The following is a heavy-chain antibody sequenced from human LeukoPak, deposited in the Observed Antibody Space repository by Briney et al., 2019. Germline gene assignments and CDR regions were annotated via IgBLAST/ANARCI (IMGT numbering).Heavy chain of an antibody. CDR2: ISYDGSNK. J-gene: IGHJ4*02. CDR1: GFTFSNYD. V-gene: IGHV3-30*03. CDR3: ARSRRKTDY. Sequence: GGSLRLSCAASGFTFSNYDMHWVRQAPGKGLEWVAVISYDGSNKNYADSVKGRFTISRDNAKNSLYLQMNSLRAEDTAVYYCARSRRKTDYWGQGTLVTVSP.